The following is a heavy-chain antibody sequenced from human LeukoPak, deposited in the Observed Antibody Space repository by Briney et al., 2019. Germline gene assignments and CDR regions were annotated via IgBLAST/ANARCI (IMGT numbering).Heavy chain of an antibody. Sequence: SETLSLTCAVYGGSFSGYYWSWIRQPPGKGLEWIGEINHSGSTNYNPSLKSRVTISVDTPKNQFSLKLSSVTAADTAVYYCARGAGLVGYFDYWGQGTLVTVSS. CDR3: ARGAGLVGYFDY. J-gene: IGHJ4*02. V-gene: IGHV4-34*01. CDR1: GGSFSGYY. CDR2: INHSGST. D-gene: IGHD6-13*01.